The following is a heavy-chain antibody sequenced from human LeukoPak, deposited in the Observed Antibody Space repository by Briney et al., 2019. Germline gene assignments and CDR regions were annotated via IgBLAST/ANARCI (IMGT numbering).Heavy chain of an antibody. J-gene: IGHJ6*02. Sequence: SVKVSCKASGGSFINYAINWVRQAPGQGLEWIGRIIPILGIANYAQRFQGRVTITADKSTSTAYMELSSLRSEDTAVYYCARADPDIVVVVAADYYSYGMDVWGQGTTVAVSS. CDR2: IIPILGIA. CDR3: ARADPDIVVVVAADYYSYGMDV. V-gene: IGHV1-69*04. CDR1: GGSFINYA. D-gene: IGHD2-15*01.